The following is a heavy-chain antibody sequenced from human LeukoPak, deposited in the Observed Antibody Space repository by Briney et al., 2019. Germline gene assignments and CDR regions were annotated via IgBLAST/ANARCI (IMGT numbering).Heavy chain of an antibody. CDR1: GFTFSSYG. V-gene: IGHV3-30*03. CDR2: ISYDGSNK. Sequence: GRSLRLSCAASGFTFSSYGMHWVRQAPGKGLEWVAVISYDGSNKYYADSVKGRFTISRDNSKNTLYLQMNSLRAEDTAVYYCARTTVTTSWFDPWGQGTLVTVSS. D-gene: IGHD4-17*01. J-gene: IGHJ5*02. CDR3: ARTTVTTSWFDP.